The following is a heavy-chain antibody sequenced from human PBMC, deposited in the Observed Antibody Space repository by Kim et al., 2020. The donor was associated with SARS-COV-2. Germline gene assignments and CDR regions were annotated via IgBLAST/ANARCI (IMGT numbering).Heavy chain of an antibody. Sequence: SVKVSCKASGGTFSSYAISWVRQAPGQGLEWMGGIIPIFGTANYAQKFQGRVTITADESTSTAYMELSSLRSEDTAVYYCASQDPYYYGSGSYVRYWGQETVVTVSS. CDR3: ASQDPYYYGSGSYVRY. D-gene: IGHD3-10*01. V-gene: IGHV1-69*13. CDR2: IIPIFGTA. J-gene: IGHJ4*02. CDR1: GGTFSSYA.